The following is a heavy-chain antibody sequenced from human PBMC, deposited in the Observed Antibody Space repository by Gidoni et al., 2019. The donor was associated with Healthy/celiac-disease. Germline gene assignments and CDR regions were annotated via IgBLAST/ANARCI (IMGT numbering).Heavy chain of an antibody. Sequence: QVQLQQWGAGLLKPSETLSLTCAVYGGSFSGYYWSWIRQPPGKGLEWIGEINHSGSTNYNPSLKSRVTISVDTSKNQFSLKLSSVTAADTAVYYCARDSRGAVADYPFRFDYWGQGTLVTVSS. CDR3: ARDSRGAVADYPFRFDY. CDR1: GGSFSGYY. D-gene: IGHD6-19*01. CDR2: INHSGST. J-gene: IGHJ4*02. V-gene: IGHV4-34*01.